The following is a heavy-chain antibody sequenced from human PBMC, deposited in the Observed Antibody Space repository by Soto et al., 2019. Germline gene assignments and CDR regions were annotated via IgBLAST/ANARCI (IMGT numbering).Heavy chain of an antibody. D-gene: IGHD1-20*01. CDR1: GGTFSSYA. J-gene: IGHJ6*02. CDR2: IIPIFGTA. Sequence: SVKVSCKASGGTFSSYAISWVRQAPGQGLEWMGGIIPIFGTANYAQKFQGRVTITADESTSTAYMEMSSLRSEDTAVYYCACCSVYNSNDALLAVGIDDWGQGTTVTVSS. V-gene: IGHV1-69*13. CDR3: ACCSVYNSNDALLAVGIDD.